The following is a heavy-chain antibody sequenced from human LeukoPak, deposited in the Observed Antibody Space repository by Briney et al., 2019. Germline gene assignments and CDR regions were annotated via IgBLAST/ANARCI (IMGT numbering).Heavy chain of an antibody. CDR1: GYTLTSYY. D-gene: IGHD5-18*01. V-gene: IGHV1-46*01. CDR2: INPSGGST. J-gene: IGHJ4*02. CDR3: ARDLVDIAMPSPVSFDC. Sequence: EASVKVSFKASGYTLTSYYMHWVRQPPRQGLEWMGIINPSGGSTSYAQKFQGRVTMTRDTSTSTVYMELSSLRSEDTAVYYWARDLVDIAMPSPVSFDCWGQGTLVTVSS.